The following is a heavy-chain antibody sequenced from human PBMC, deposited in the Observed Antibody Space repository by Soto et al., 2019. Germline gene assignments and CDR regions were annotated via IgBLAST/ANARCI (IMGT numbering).Heavy chain of an antibody. CDR1: GGSISSYY. J-gene: IGHJ4*02. Sequence: SETLSLTCTVSGGSISSYYWSWIRQPPGKGLEWIGYIYYSGSTNYNPSLKSRVTISVDTSKNQFSLKLSSVTAADTAVYYCARDNGREQYYDSSGYWYYFDYWGQETLVTVSS. CDR2: IYYSGST. CDR3: ARDNGREQYYDSSGYWYYFDY. D-gene: IGHD3-22*01. V-gene: IGHV4-59*01.